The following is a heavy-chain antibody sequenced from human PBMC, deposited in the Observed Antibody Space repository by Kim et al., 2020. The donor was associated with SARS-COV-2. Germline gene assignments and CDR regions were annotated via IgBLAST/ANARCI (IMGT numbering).Heavy chain of an antibody. Sequence: ASVKVSCKASGYTFTSYAMNWVRQAPGQGLEWMGWINTNTGNPTYAQGFTGRFVFSLDTSVSTAYLQISSLKAEDTAVYYCARGQYDFWSGYYFVGYWGQGPLVTVSS. CDR1: GYTFTSYA. CDR2: INTNTGNP. CDR3: ARGQYDFWSGYYFVGY. J-gene: IGHJ4*02. D-gene: IGHD3-3*01. V-gene: IGHV7-4-1*02.